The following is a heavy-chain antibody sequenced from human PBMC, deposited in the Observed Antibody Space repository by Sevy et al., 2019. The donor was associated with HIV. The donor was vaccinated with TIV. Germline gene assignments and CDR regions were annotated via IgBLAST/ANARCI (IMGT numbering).Heavy chain of an antibody. J-gene: IGHJ4*02. Sequence: SETLSLTCTVSGGSFSSGSYYWSWIRQPPGKGLEWIGYIYYSGSTNYNPSLKSRVTISVDTSKNQFSLKLSSVTAADTAVYYCARVGIAVAGTVDYWGQGTLVTVSS. CDR1: GGSFSSGSYY. V-gene: IGHV4-61*01. D-gene: IGHD6-19*01. CDR3: ARVGIAVAGTVDY. CDR2: IYYSGST.